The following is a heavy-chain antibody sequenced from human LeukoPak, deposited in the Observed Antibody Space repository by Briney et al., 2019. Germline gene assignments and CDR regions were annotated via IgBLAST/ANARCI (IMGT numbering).Heavy chain of an antibody. V-gene: IGHV3-23*01. D-gene: IGHD3-9*01. CDR2: ISGSGGNT. CDR3: AKEAVDYDILTGYYTTGYFDY. Sequence: GGSLRLSCAASGFTFSTYAMTWVRQAPGKGLEWVSGISGSGGNTYYADSVKGRFTISRDNSKNTLYLQMSSLRAEDTAVYYCAKEAVDYDILTGYYTTGYFDYWGQGTLVTVSS. CDR1: GFTFSTYA. J-gene: IGHJ4*02.